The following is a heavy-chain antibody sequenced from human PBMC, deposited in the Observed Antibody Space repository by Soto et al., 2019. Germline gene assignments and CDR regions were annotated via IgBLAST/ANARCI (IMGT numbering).Heavy chain of an antibody. CDR3: ARVISSPSTPFDC. Sequence: SETLSLTCSVSGETINTAGFYWTWVRQSPGKGLEWIGYVFATGITEYSPALKSRLTISLDTSKNQFSLQLASVTAADTALYYCARVISSPSTPFDCWGRGTLVTVSS. J-gene: IGHJ4*02. CDR2: VFATGIT. CDR1: GETINTAGFY. V-gene: IGHV4-31*03. D-gene: IGHD2-2*01.